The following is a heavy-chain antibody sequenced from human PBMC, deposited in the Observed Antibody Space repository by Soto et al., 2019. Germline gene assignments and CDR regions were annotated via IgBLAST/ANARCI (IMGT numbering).Heavy chain of an antibody. V-gene: IGHV1-69*12. J-gene: IGHJ6*02. D-gene: IGHD2-2*01. CDR3: ARGYCISTSCLNYYGMDV. CDR1: GGTFSSYA. CDR2: IIPIFGTA. Sequence: QVQLVQSGAEVKKPGSSVKVSCKASGGTFSSYAISWVRQAPGQGLEWMGGIIPIFGTANYAQKFQGRVTITADXXTXTXFMELSSLRSEDTAVYYCARGYCISTSCLNYYGMDVWGQGTTVTVSS.